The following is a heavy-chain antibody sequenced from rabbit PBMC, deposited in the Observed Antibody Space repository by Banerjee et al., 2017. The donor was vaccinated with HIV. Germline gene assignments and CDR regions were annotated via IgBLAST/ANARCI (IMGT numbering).Heavy chain of an antibody. CDR2: IYAGVRGDT. J-gene: IGHJ4*01. CDR1: GFSFSSGYY. V-gene: IGHV1S45*01. Sequence: QEQLEESGGGLVQPEGSLTLTCTASGFSFSSGYYVCWVRQAPGKGPEWIACIYAGVRGDTYYASWAKGRFTISKTSSTTVTLQMTSLTAADTATYFCARFLKYAGYAADGDLWGQGTLVTVS. D-gene: IGHD6-1*01. CDR3: ARFLKYAGYAADGDL.